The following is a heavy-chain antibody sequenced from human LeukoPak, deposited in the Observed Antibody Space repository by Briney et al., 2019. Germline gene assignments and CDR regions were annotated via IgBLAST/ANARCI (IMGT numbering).Heavy chain of an antibody. CDR3: ARPYYGSYYMDV. Sequence: PSETLSLTCTVSGYSISSGYYWGWIRQPPGKGLEWIGSIYHSGSTYYNPSLKSRVTISVDTSKNQFSLKLSSVTAADTAVYYCARPYYGSYYMDVWGKGTTVTVS. CDR2: IYHSGST. CDR1: GYSISSGYY. V-gene: IGHV4-38-2*02. D-gene: IGHD3-10*01. J-gene: IGHJ6*03.